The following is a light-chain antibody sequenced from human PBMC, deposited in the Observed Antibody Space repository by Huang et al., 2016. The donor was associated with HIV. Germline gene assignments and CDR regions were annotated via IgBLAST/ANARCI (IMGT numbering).Light chain of an antibody. V-gene: IGKV3-11*01. CDR2: DAF. CDR3: QQRTNGSWT. Sequence: EIVLSQFPSTLSLSPGERATLSCRASQSVANYLAWYQQKPGQAPGLLIYDAFNRATGIPDRFSGSGSGTDFTLTIGSLEPEDFAVYYCQQRTNGSWTFGQGTKVEIK. CDR1: QSVANY. J-gene: IGKJ1*01.